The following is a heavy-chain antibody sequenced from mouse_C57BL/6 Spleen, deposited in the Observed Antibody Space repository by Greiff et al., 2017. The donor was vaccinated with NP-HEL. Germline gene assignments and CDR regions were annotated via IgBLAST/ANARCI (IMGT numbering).Heavy chain of an antibody. CDR2: IYPGDGDT. V-gene: IGHV1-82*01. CDR1: GYAFSSSW. CDR3: ARWGHYNGNSYAMDY. Sequence: VQLQQSGPELVKPGASVKLSCKASGYAFSSSWMNWVKQRPGKGLEWIGRIYPGDGDTNYNGKFKGKATLTADKSSSPAYMQLSSLTYEDSAVYVCARWGHYNGNSYAMDYWGQGTSVNVSS. D-gene: IGHD1-1*01. J-gene: IGHJ4*01.